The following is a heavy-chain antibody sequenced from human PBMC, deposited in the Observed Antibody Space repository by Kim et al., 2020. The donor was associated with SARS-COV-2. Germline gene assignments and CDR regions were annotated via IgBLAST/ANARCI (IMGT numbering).Heavy chain of an antibody. J-gene: IGHJ4*02. CDR3: ARDSRGADVWGRYRPQDY. V-gene: IGHV3-66*01. CDR2: IYSGGST. CDR1: GFTASSNY. Sequence: GGSLRLSCAASGFTASSNYMSWVRQAPGKGLEWVSVIYSGGSTYYADSAKGSFTISRDNSKNTLYLQMNSLGAEDTAVYYCARDSRGADVWGRYRPQDYWGQGTVVTVSS. D-gene: IGHD3-16*02.